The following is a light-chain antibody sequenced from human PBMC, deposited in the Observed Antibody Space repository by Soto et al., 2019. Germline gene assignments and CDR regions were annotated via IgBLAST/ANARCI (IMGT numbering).Light chain of an antibody. Sequence: QSVLTQPASVSGSPGQSVTISCTGTSSDIGKYNYVSWYQQHPGKAPKLMIYDVSNRPSGVSNRFSGSKSGNTASLTISGPQAEDEADYYCSSYTTSSLGVFGGGTKVTVL. CDR1: SSDIGKYNY. V-gene: IGLV2-14*01. CDR3: SSYTTSSLGV. J-gene: IGLJ2*01. CDR2: DVS.